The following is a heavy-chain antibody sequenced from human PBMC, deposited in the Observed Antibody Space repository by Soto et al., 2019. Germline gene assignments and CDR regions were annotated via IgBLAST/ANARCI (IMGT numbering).Heavy chain of an antibody. Sequence: GESLKISCKGSGYSFTSYWIGWVRQMPGKGLEWMGIIYPGDSDTRYSPSFQGQVTISADKSISTAYLQWSSLKASDTAMYYCARPAMFRGVTGSSWDYYYGMDVWGQGTTVTVSS. J-gene: IGHJ6*02. CDR3: ARPAMFRGVTGSSWDYYYGMDV. CDR1: GYSFTSYW. D-gene: IGHD3-10*01. V-gene: IGHV5-51*01. CDR2: IYPGDSDT.